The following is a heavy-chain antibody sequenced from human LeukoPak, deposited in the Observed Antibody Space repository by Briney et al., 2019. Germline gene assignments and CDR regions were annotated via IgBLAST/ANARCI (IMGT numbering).Heavy chain of an antibody. CDR1: GFTFSSFE. V-gene: IGHV3-48*03. J-gene: IGHJ4*02. CDR3: ARLGMATHAQLFGQ. CDR2: VDGSGSTE. Sequence: GGSLRLSCGASGFTFSSFEMNWVRQAPGKGLEWISYVDGSGSTEYYADSVKGRFTISRDNAKNSVSLQMNSLRAEDTAVYYCARLGMATHAQLFGQWGQGTLVIVSS. D-gene: IGHD5-24*01.